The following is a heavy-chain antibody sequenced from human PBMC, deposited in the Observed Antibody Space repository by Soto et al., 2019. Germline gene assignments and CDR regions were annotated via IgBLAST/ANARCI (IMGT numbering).Heavy chain of an antibody. D-gene: IGHD5-12*01. CDR1: GFTFSRYW. J-gene: IGHJ4*02. CDR3: AREAMATSTFEY. Sequence: GGSLRLSCAASGFTFSRYWMHWVRQAPGKGLMWVSRLNTDGTTAAYADSVKGRFTISRDNAKNTLYLLMNSLRVEDTAVYYCAREAMATSTFEYWGQGALVTVS. CDR2: LNTDGTTA. V-gene: IGHV3-74*01.